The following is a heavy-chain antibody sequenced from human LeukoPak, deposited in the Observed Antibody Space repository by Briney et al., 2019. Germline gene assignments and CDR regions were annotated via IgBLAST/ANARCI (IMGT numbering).Heavy chain of an antibody. CDR3: AKDLFSGSGRAGNMDV. CDR1: EFTFSSLA. Sequence: PGGSLRLSCAASEFTFSSLAMNWVRQAPGKGLEWVSGTSDSGTTTYYADSVKGRFTMSRDNSKKTLFLQMDSLRAEDTAIYYCAKDLFSGSGRAGNMDVWGKGTTVTVSS. J-gene: IGHJ6*03. CDR2: TSDSGTTT. D-gene: IGHD3-10*01. V-gene: IGHV3-23*01.